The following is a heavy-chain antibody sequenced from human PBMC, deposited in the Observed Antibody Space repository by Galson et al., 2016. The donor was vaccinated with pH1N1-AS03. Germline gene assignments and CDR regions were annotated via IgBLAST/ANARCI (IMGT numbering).Heavy chain of an antibody. V-gene: IGHV2-5*02. CDR2: IYWGRDK. CDR3: ANRFFYTGYDSDYFDY. D-gene: IGHD5-12*01. Sequence: PALVKPTQTLTLTCTFSGLSPRASGVGVGWIRQPPGKALEWLALIYWGRDKRCSPSLKSRLTITKDTSKNQVVLTMTNMDPVDTATHYFANRFFYTGYDSDYFDYWGQGMLVTVSS. J-gene: IGHJ4*02. CDR1: GLSPRASGVG.